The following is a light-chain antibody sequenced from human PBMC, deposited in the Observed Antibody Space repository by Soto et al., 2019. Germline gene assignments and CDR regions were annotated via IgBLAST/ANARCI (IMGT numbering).Light chain of an antibody. CDR2: DAS. J-gene: IGKJ3*01. CDR1: QSVSID. V-gene: IGKV3-11*01. Sequence: EVVLTQSPATLSLSPGDRATLSCRASQSVSIDFAWYQQKPGQAPRLLIYDASNRATGIPARFSGSGSGTDFSLTNSSLHPEDFAVYYCQPRHNFDPATKVAIK. CDR3: QPRHN.